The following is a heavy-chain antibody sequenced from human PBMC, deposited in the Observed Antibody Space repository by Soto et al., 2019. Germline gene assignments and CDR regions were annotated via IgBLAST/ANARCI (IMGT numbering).Heavy chain of an antibody. CDR1: GFTVSSNY. J-gene: IGHJ4*02. D-gene: IGHD4-17*01. CDR3: ERGNLYGDYFDY. CDR2: IYSGGST. Sequence: EVQLVESGGGLVQPGGSLRLSCAASGFTVSSNYMSWVRQAPGKGLEWVSVIYSGGSTYYADSVKGRFTISRDNSKNTLYLQMTSLRAEDTAVYYCERGNLYGDYFDYWGQGTLVTVSS. V-gene: IGHV3-66*01.